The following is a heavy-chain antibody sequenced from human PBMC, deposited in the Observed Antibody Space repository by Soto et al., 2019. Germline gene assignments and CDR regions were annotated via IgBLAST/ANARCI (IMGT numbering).Heavy chain of an antibody. CDR3: ASFAQVAAAGTGDYYYYMDV. V-gene: IGHV3-21*01. Sequence: EVQLVESGGGLVKPGGSLRLSCAASGFTFSSYSMNWVRQAPGKGLEWVSSISSSSSYIYYADSVKGRFTISRDNAKNSLYLQMNSLRAEDTAVYYCASFAQVAAAGTGDYYYYMDVWGKGTTVTVSS. CDR2: ISSSSSYI. J-gene: IGHJ6*03. D-gene: IGHD6-13*01. CDR1: GFTFSSYS.